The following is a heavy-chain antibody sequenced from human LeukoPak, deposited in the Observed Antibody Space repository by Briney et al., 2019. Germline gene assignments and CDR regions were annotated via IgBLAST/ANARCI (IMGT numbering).Heavy chain of an antibody. J-gene: IGHJ6*02. CDR1: GFTFSSYW. CDR3: ARGKGSYSSSWYPFYYYYYGMDV. D-gene: IGHD6-13*01. Sequence: PGGSLRLSCAAPGFTFSSYWMSWVRQAPGKGLEWVANIKQDGSEKYYVDSVKGRFTISRDNAKNSLYLQMNSLRAEDTAVYYCARGKGSYSSSWYPFYYYYYGMDVWGQGTTVTVSS. V-gene: IGHV3-7*01. CDR2: IKQDGSEK.